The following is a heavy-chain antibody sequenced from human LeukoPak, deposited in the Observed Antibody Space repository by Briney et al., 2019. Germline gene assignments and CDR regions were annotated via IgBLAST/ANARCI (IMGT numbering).Heavy chain of an antibody. D-gene: IGHD3-10*01. Sequence: GASVKVSCKPSGYTFTDSYIHWVRQAPGVGLQWMGWISPNNGDTKYAEDFQDRVTMTRDTSISTAYMELTGLTPDDTAVYYCVRSPIGASAYWGRGTLVTVPS. CDR2: ISPNNGDT. J-gene: IGHJ4*02. CDR3: VRSPIGASAY. CDR1: GYTFTDSY. V-gene: IGHV1-2*02.